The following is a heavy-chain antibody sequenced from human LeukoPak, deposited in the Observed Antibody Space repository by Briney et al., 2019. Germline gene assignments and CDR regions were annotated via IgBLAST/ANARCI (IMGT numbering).Heavy chain of an antibody. D-gene: IGHD1-7*01. J-gene: IGHJ4*02. V-gene: IGHV6-1*01. CDR1: GDSVSSSTSA. Sequence: SQTLSLTCAISGDSVSSSTSAWSWIRQSPSRGLEWLGRAYYRSKWYINYAVSVKGRITINPDTSKNQSSLQLNSVTPEDTAVYYCARNYRPDFDCWGQGTLVTVSS. CDR3: ARNYRPDFDC. CDR2: AYYRSKWYI.